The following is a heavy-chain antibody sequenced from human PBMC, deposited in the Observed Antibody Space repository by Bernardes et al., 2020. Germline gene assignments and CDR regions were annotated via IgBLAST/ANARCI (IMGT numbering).Heavy chain of an antibody. CDR1: GYTFTSYG. Sequence: ASVKVSCKASGYTFTSYGISWVRQAPGQGLEWMGWISAYNGNTNYAQKLQGRVTMTTDTSTSTAYMELRSLRSDDTAVYYCARVIEGWVGGYYFDYWGQGTLVTVSS. D-gene: IGHD1-26*01. CDR3: ARVIEGWVGGYYFDY. CDR2: ISAYNGNT. J-gene: IGHJ4*02. V-gene: IGHV1-18*01.